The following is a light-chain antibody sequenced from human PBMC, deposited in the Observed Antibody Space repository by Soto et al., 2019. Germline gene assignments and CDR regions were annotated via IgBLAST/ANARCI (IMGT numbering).Light chain of an antibody. CDR2: GAT. V-gene: IGKV3-15*01. CDR1: QSVSSK. J-gene: IGKJ1*01. CDR3: QQYNNWPRT. Sequence: ILMTQSPATLSVSPGEGATLSCRASQSVSSKLAWYRQKPGQAPRLLIHGATTRATGIPARFSGSGSGTEFTLTISSLQSEDFAVYYCQQYNNWPRTFGQGTKVDIK.